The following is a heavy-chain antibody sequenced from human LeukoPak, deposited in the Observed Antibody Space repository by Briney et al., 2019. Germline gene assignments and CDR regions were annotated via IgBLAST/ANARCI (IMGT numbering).Heavy chain of an antibody. CDR3: AKDPNGDYIGTFDI. Sequence: SETLSLTCTVSGGSMSSYYWSWIRQPPGKGLEWIGYIYYSGSTNYNPSLKSRVTISVDTSKNQFTLKLSSVTAADTAVYFCAKDPNGDYIGTFDIWGQGTMVTVSS. CDR1: GGSMSSYY. D-gene: IGHD4-17*01. CDR2: IYYSGST. V-gene: IGHV4-59*01. J-gene: IGHJ3*02.